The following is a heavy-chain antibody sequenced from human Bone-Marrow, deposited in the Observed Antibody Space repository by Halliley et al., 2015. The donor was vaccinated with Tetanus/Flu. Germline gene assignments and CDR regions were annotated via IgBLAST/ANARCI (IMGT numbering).Heavy chain of an antibody. D-gene: IGHD5-12*01. CDR2: YPVDSDT. J-gene: IGHJ4*02. Sequence: YPVDSDTRYSPSFQGQVTISVDKSISTPSLQWSSLKASDTAMYYCARLVASGCSTNCHSGSADYWGQGTLVTVSS. V-gene: IGHV5-51*01. CDR3: ARLVASGCSTNCHSGSADY.